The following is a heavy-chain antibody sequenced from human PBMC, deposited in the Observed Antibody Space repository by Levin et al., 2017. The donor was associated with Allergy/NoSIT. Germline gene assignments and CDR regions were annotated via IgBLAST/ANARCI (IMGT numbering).Heavy chain of an antibody. V-gene: IGHV3-23*01. D-gene: IGHD2-15*01. Sequence: GGSLRLSCAASGFTFSNSGMTWVRQAPGKGLEWVSFISDSGERTYYGDSVKGRFTISRDNSKSTLYLQMNSLGAEDTATYYCARGVVGIPYFQYWGQGTLVTISS. CDR3: ARGVVGIPYFQY. CDR1: GFTFSNSG. CDR2: ISDSGERT. J-gene: IGHJ1*01.